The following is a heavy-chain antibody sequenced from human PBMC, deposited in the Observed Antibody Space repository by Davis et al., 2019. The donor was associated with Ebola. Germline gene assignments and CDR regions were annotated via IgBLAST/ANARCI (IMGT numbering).Heavy chain of an antibody. CDR2: IDPSDSYT. V-gene: IGHV5-10-1*04. J-gene: IGHJ6*02. Sequence: GESLKISCKGSGYSFTSYWISWVRQMPGKGLEWMGRIDPSDSYTNYSPSFQGQVTISADKSISTAYLQWSSLKASDSAMYYCARVYYGSGKEGRSYYYGLDVWGQGTTVTVSS. CDR3: ARVYYGSGKEGRSYYYGLDV. D-gene: IGHD3-10*01. CDR1: GYSFTSYW.